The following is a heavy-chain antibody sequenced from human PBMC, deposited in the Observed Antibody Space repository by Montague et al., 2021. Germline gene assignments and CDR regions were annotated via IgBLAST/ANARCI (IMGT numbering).Heavy chain of an antibody. J-gene: IGHJ3*02. V-gene: IGHV4-39*01. D-gene: IGHD5-12*01. CDR3: ARHIRSYSGYVFDAFDI. CDR2: SGIT. Sequence: SGITYLTSPLKSRVTISGDTSKNQFSLKLTSVTAADTAVYYCARHIRSYSGYVFDAFDIWGKGKMVTVSS.